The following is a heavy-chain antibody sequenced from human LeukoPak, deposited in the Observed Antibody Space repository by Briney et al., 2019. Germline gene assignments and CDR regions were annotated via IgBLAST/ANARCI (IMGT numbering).Heavy chain of an antibody. D-gene: IGHD2/OR15-2a*01. CDR3: ARHLKVLYYGMDV. V-gene: IGHV3-11*03. Sequence: PGGSLRLSCAASGFTFCDYYMSCIRQAPGGGLEWVSYISSSGGYTNYADSVKGRFTISRDNAKNSLYLQMNSLRAEDTAVYYCARHLKVLYYGMDVWGRGTTVTVSS. CDR2: ISSSGGYT. J-gene: IGHJ6*02. CDR1: GFTFCDYY.